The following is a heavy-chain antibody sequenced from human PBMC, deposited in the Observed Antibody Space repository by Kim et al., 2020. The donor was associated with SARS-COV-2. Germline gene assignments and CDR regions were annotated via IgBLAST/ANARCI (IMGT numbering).Heavy chain of an antibody. V-gene: IGHV7-4-1*02. CDR2: INTNTGNP. CDR1: GYTFTSYA. CDR3: AAQDLWFRELLPFDY. D-gene: IGHD3-10*01. Sequence: ASVQVSCKASGYTFTSYAMNWVRQAPGQGLEWMGWINTNTGNPTYAQGFTGRFVFSLDTSVSTAYLQISSLKAEDTAVYYCAAQDLWFRELLPFDYWGQGTLVTVSS. J-gene: IGHJ4*02.